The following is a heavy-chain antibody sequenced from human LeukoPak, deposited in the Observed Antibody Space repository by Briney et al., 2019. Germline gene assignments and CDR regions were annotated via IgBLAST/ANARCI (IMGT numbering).Heavy chain of an antibody. D-gene: IGHD1-26*01. Sequence: GESLKISCKGPGYSLSSSWIGWVRQMPGKGLEWMAIIYAPDSDVRYSPSFQGQITISVDKSINTAYLQWDSLRASDTAMYYCARPADHSGLDYWGLGTLVTVSS. V-gene: IGHV5-51*01. J-gene: IGHJ4*02. CDR2: IYAPDSDV. CDR3: ARPADHSGLDY. CDR1: GYSLSSSW.